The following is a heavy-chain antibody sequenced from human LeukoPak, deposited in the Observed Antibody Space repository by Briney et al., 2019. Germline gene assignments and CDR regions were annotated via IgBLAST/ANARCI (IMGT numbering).Heavy chain of an antibody. Sequence: PSETLSLTCTVSGDSISSGSSYYWAWIRQPPGKGLEWIGTFYYSGSTYYSPSLKSRVTVSVDTSKNQFSLKVSSVTAADTAVYYCARRAIPYSSSWYTGAFDPWGQGTLVTVSS. J-gene: IGHJ5*02. V-gene: IGHV4-39*01. CDR3: ARRAIPYSSSWYTGAFDP. CDR1: GDSISSGSSYY. D-gene: IGHD6-13*01. CDR2: FYYSGST.